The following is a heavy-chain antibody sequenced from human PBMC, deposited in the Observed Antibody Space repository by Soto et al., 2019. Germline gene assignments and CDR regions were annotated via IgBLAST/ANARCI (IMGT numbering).Heavy chain of an antibody. D-gene: IGHD3-3*01. V-gene: IGHV4-34*01. CDR3: ARGTHFWSRYYSGHNWSEP. Sequence: SETLSLTCAVYGGSFSGYYWSWIRQPPGKGLEWIGEINHSGSTNYNPSLKSRVTISVDTSKNQFSLKLSSVTAADTAVYYCARGTHFWSRYYSGHNWSEPWGRGT. J-gene: IGHJ5*01. CDR1: GGSFSGYY. CDR2: INHSGST.